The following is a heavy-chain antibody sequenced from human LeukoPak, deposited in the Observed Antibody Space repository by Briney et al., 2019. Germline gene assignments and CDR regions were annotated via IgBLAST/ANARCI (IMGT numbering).Heavy chain of an antibody. V-gene: IGHV4-61*02. Sequence: PSETLSLTCTVSGGSISSSSYSWIWIRQPAEKGLEWIGRIYTSGSTNYNPSLKSRVTISVDTSKNQFSLKLSSVSAADTAVYYCARVAGSSSWDYYYYYYYMDAWGKGTTVTVSS. CDR2: IYTSGST. J-gene: IGHJ6*03. D-gene: IGHD6-13*01. CDR1: GGSISSSSYS. CDR3: ARVAGSSSWDYYYYYYYMDA.